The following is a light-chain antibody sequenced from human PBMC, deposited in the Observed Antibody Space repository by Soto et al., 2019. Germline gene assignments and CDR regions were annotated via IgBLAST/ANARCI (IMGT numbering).Light chain of an antibody. Sequence: EIVMTPSPATLSVSPVERSTLSCSASQSVSSNLAWYQQKPGQAPRLLIYGASTRATGIPARFSGSGSGTEFTLTISRLQSEDFAVYYCQQYNNWPPPINCGQGKRREIK. CDR2: GAS. CDR3: QQYNNWPPPIN. V-gene: IGKV3-15*01. CDR1: QSVSSN. J-gene: IGKJ5*01.